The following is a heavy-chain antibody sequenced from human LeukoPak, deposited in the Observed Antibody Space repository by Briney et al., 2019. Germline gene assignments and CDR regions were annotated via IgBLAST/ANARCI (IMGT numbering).Heavy chain of an antibody. CDR3: SGDLKSDFDY. CDR2: IRSKAYGGTT. V-gene: IGHV3-49*03. J-gene: IGHJ4*02. Sequence: GGSLRLSCTASGFTFGDYALSWFRQAPGKGLEWVGFIRSKAYGGTTEYAASVKGRFTISRDDSKSIAYLQMNSLKTEDTAVYYCSGDLKSDFDYWGQGTLVTVSS. CDR1: GFTFGDYA. D-gene: IGHD4-17*01.